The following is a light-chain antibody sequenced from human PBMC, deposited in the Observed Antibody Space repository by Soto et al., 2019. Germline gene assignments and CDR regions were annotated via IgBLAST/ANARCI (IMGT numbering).Light chain of an antibody. CDR2: DTX. CDR1: TGAVTSGHY. J-gene: IGLJ2*01. V-gene: IGLV7-46*01. Sequence: QAVVTQEPSLTVSPGGTVTLTCGSSTGAVTSGHYPYWFQQKPGQAPRTLIFDTXNKHXYTPARFXXSPLXXXXAXTLXGXXXXXXADYYCLLSYSAIGVFGGGTKLTVL. CDR3: LLSYSAIGV.